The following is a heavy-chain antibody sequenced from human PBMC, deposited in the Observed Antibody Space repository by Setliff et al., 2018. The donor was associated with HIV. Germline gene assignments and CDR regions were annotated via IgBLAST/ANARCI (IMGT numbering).Heavy chain of an antibody. J-gene: IGHJ4*02. V-gene: IGHV3-74*01. D-gene: IGHD3-22*01. CDR1: GFTFSSYW. Sequence: PGGSLRLSCAASGFTFSSYWLHWVRQAPGEGLVWVSRINTDGTYIHYADSVKGRFTISRDNARNTLYLQMNSLRAEDTAVYYCARDSYDGSRYYGFDSWGQGTLVTVSS. CDR2: INTDGTYI. CDR3: ARDSYDGSRYYGFDS.